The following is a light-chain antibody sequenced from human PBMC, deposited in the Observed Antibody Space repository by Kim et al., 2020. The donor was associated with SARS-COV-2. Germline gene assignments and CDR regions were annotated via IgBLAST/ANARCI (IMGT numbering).Light chain of an antibody. CDR1: KLGDRY. V-gene: IGLV3-1*01. CDR3: QALDSGIVV. J-gene: IGLJ2*01. CDR2: QDV. Sequence: SYELTQPPSVSVSPGQTASITCSGDKLGDRYAYWFQQKPGQSPVLFIYQDVRRPSGIPERFSASNSGNTATLTISETQAMDEADYYCQALDSGIVVFGGGTQLTVL.